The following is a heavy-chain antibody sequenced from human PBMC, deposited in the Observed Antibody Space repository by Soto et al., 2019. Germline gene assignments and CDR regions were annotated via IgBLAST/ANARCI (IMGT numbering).Heavy chain of an antibody. D-gene: IGHD1-1*01. CDR3: ARARRNGYNYDY. CDR2: VDPEDGET. Sequence: ASEKVSCMVSGYTLTELSMHWVRQAPRKGLEWTGGVDPEDGETMYAQKFHGRVTMTEYPSTDTAYMELDSLRSERPTVCYGARARRNGYNYDYWGQRFLVIV. CDR1: GYTLTELS. J-gene: IGHJ4*02. V-gene: IGHV1-24*01.